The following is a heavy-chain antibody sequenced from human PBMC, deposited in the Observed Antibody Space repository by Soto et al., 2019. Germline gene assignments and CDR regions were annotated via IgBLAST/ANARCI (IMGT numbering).Heavy chain of an antibody. CDR2: INHSGST. J-gene: IGHJ6*03. Sequence: ASETLSLTCAVYGGSFSGYYWSWIRQPPGKGLEWIGEINHSGSTNYNPSLKSRVTISVDTSKNQFSLKLSSVTAADTAVYYCASTSPYYCSGSSYYYYVDFWGKGTTVTSSS. CDR3: ASTSPYYCSGSSYYYYVDF. CDR1: GGSFSGYY. D-gene: IGHD3-10*01. V-gene: IGHV4-34*01.